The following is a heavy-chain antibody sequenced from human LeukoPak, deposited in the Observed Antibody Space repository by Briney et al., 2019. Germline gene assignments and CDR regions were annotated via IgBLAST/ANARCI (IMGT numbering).Heavy chain of an antibody. CDR1: GGSISTSNYY. V-gene: IGHV4-39*07. CDR3: ARVGRLRSSSSWYGTYYYYMDV. Sequence: SETLSLTCTVSGGSISTSNYYWGWIRQPPGKGLEWIGNIFYSGSTYYSPSLKSRVTISLDTSRNQFSLKLSSVTAADTAVYYCARVGRLRSSSSWYGTYYYYMDVWGKGTTVTVSS. D-gene: IGHD6-13*01. J-gene: IGHJ6*03. CDR2: IFYSGST.